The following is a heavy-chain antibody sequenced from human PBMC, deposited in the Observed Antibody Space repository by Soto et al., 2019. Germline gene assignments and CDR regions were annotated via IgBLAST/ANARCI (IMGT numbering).Heavy chain of an antibody. CDR1: GFTFSSYA. V-gene: IGHV3-23*01. Sequence: GGSLRLSCAASGFTFSSYAMSWVRQAPGKGLEWVSAISGSGGSTYYADSVKGRLTISRDNSKNTLYLQMNSLRAEDTAVYYCAKDQERRPGYCSGGSCYHPPFYWGQGTLVTVSS. CDR2: ISGSGGST. CDR3: AKDQERRPGYCSGGSCYHPPFY. J-gene: IGHJ4*02. D-gene: IGHD2-15*01.